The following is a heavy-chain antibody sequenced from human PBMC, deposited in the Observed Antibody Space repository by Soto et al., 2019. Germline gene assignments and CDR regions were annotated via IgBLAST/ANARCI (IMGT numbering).Heavy chain of an antibody. Sequence: ASVKVSCKASGYTFTGYYMHWVRQAPGQGLEWMGWINPNSGGTNYAQKFQGRVTMTRDTSTSTVYMELSSLRSEDTAVYYCARGLWFGESYPPYYFDYWGQGTLVTVSS. D-gene: IGHD3-10*01. V-gene: IGHV1-2*02. CDR3: ARGLWFGESYPPYYFDY. CDR2: INPNSGGT. CDR1: GYTFTGYY. J-gene: IGHJ4*02.